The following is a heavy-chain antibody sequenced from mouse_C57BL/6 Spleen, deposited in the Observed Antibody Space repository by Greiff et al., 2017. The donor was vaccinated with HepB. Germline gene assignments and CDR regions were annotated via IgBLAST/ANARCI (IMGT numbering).Heavy chain of an antibody. D-gene: IGHD1-1*01. CDR1: GFTFSDYY. Sequence: EVMLVESEGGLVQPGSSMKLSCTASGFTFSDYYMAWVRQVPEKGLEWVANINYDGSSTYYLDSLKSRFIISRDNAKNILYLQMSSLKSEDTATYYCAREGRGSSYDWYFDVWGTGTTVTVSS. CDR3: AREGRGSSYDWYFDV. V-gene: IGHV5-16*01. J-gene: IGHJ1*03. CDR2: INYDGSST.